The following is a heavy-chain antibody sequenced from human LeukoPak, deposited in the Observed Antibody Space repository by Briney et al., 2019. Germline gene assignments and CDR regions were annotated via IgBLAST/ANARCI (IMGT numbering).Heavy chain of an antibody. CDR1: GFTFSSYW. J-gene: IGHJ4*02. D-gene: IGHD1-26*01. CDR2: IKSDGSST. CDR3: ARGRWEPGGGVDY. V-gene: IGHV3-74*01. Sequence: PGGSLRLSCAASGFTFSSYWMYWVRQAPGTGLVWVSRIKSDGSSTRYADSVKGRFTISRDNSKNTLYLQMNSLRAEDTAVYYCARGRWEPGGGVDYWGQGTLVAVSS.